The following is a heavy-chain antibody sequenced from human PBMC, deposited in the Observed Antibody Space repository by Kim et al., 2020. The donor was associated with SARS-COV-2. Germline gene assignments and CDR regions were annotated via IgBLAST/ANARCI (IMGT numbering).Heavy chain of an antibody. CDR2: TT. CDR3: TTLNLGGMDV. J-gene: IGHJ6*02. V-gene: IGHV3-15*06. Sequence: TTNYAAPVKGRLTISRDDSKNTLYLQMNSLKTEDTAVYYCTTLNLGGMDVWGQGTTVTVSS. D-gene: IGHD3-16*01.